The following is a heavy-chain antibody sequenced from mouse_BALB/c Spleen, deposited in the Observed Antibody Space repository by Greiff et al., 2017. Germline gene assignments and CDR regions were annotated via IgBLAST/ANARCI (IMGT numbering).Heavy chain of an antibody. V-gene: IGHV2-2*02. D-gene: IGHD4-1*01. CDR3: ARALNWENAMDY. J-gene: IGHJ4*01. CDR2: IWSGGST. CDR1: GFSLTSYG. Sequence: VQLQQSGPGLVQPSQSLSITCTVSGFSLTSYGVHWVRQSPGKGLEWLGVIWSGGSTDYNAAFISRLSISKDNSKSQVFFKMNSLQANDTATYYCARALNWENAMDYWGQGTSVTVSS.